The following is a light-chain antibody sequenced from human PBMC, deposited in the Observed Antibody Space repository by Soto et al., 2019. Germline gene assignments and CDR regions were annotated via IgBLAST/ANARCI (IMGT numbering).Light chain of an antibody. V-gene: IGLV2-23*02. CDR2: EVS. J-gene: IGLJ2*01. Sequence: QSALTQPASVSGSLGKSLTISCTGTSSDVGSYSLVSWYQQHPGKAPKLMIYEVSKRTSGFSNRFSGSKSGNTASLTISGLQAEDEADYYCCSYAGSSTPVVFGGGTKLTVL. CDR3: CSYAGSSTPVV. CDR1: SSDVGSYSL.